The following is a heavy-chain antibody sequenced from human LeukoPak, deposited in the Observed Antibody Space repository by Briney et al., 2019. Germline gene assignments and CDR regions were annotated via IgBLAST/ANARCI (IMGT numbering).Heavy chain of an antibody. Sequence: SETLSLTCAVYGGSFSGYYWSWIRQPPGKGLEWIGEVNHSGSTSYNPSLKSRVTISVDTSKKQFSLKLSSVTAADTAVYYCARVVVVVADGMDVWGKGTTVTVSS. J-gene: IGHJ6*04. CDR1: GGSFSGYY. D-gene: IGHD2-15*01. CDR3: ARVVVVVADGMDV. V-gene: IGHV4-34*01. CDR2: VNHSGST.